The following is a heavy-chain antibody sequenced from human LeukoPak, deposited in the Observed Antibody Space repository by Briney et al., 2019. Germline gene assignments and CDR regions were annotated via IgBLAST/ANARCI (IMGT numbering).Heavy chain of an antibody. D-gene: IGHD6-13*01. V-gene: IGHV4-39*07. J-gene: IGHJ4*02. CDR2: VYYSGRT. CDR3: ARVFYSSSWYLDY. Sequence: SETLSLTCTVSGGSISSSSYYWGWIRQPPGKGLEWIGSVYYSGRTHYNPSLKSRVTISVDTSKNQFSLKLSSVTAADTAVYYCARVFYSSSWYLDYWGQGTLVTVSS. CDR1: GGSISSSSYY.